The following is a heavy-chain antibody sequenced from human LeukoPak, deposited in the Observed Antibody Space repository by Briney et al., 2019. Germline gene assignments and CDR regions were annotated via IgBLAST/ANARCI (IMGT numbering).Heavy chain of an antibody. D-gene: IGHD2-2*01. Sequence: ASVKVSCKASGGTFSSYAISWVRQAPGQGLEWMGGIIPIFGTANYAQKFQGRVTMTRNTSISSAYMELSSLRSEDTAVYYCARNYPHDCSSTSCRYYYYYYMDVWGKGTTVTVSS. CDR3: ARNYPHDCSSTSCRYYYYYYMDV. V-gene: IGHV1-69*05. J-gene: IGHJ6*03. CDR1: GGTFSSYA. CDR2: IIPIFGTA.